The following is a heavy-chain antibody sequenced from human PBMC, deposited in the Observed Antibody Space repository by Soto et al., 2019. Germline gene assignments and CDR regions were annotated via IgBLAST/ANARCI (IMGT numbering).Heavy chain of an antibody. CDR3: AKDVNYDMLAGYYFY. CDR1: GFTLSSYG. CDR2: IRGSDGST. D-gene: IGHD3-9*01. V-gene: IGHV3-23*01. J-gene: IGHJ4*02. Sequence: EVQLLESGGGLVQPGGSLRLSCAASGFTLSSYGMSWVRQAPGKGLEWVSAIRGSDGSTYYADSVKGRFTISRDNSKNTLYLQMNRLRVEDTAVYYCAKDVNYDMLAGYYFYWGQGTLVTVSS.